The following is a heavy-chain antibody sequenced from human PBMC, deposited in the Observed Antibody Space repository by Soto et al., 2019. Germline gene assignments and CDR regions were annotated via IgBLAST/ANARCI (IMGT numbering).Heavy chain of an antibody. Sequence: GGSLRLSCVGTGLNFDDFAMHWVRQAPGKGLEWVSGITWNGRVLAYADSVKGRFTISRDNARNSLYLQMDSLRDEDTALYYCAKGRYDFWSPYYFDSWGQGTLVTVSS. V-gene: IGHV3-9*01. CDR2: ITWNGRVL. D-gene: IGHD3-3*01. CDR1: GLNFDDFA. J-gene: IGHJ4*02. CDR3: AKGRYDFWSPYYFDS.